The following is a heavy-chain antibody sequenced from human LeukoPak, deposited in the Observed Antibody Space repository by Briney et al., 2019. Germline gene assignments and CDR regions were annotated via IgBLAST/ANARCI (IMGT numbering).Heavy chain of an antibody. CDR3: APHSNAWRLTTVVYVDF. J-gene: IGHJ4*02. V-gene: IGHV4-59*08. D-gene: IGHD4-23*01. CDR1: GGSISNYD. CDR2: VYCSRST. Sequence: SETLSLTCTVSGGSISNYDWSWIRQPPGHGLAWLGYVYCSRSTNYHPSLLSRLLIPADRLIIHPALSLISVTAPDTPLYYCAPHSNAWRLTTVVYVDFWGQGTLVTVSS.